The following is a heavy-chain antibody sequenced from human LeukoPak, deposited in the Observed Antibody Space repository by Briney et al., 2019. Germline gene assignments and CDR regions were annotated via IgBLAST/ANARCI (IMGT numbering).Heavy chain of an antibody. Sequence: ASVKVSCKASGGTFSSYAISWVRQAPGQGLEWMGGIIPIFGTANYAQKFQGRVTMTEDTSTDTAYMELSSLRSEDTAVYYCATEYGSGRDNWFDPWGQGTLVTVSS. V-gene: IGHV1-69*06. J-gene: IGHJ5*02. CDR3: ATEYGSGRDNWFDP. CDR1: GGTFSSYA. D-gene: IGHD3-10*01. CDR2: IIPIFGTA.